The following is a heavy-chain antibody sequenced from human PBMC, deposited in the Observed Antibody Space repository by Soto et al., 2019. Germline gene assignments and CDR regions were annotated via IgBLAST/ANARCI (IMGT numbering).Heavy chain of an antibody. J-gene: IGHJ6*04. V-gene: IGHV3-23*01. D-gene: IGHD2-2*02. CDR2: ISGSVGIT. CDR1: GVTFSSYA. Sequence: PGGSLRLSCAASGVTFSSYAMSWVRQAPGKGLEWVSAISGSVGITYYADSVKGRLTISRDNSKNTLYVQMNRLRAEDTAVYYCAKDKCSSTSCYSSYQYGMEVWGNGNTVTVSS. CDR3: AKDKCSSTSCYSSYQYGMEV.